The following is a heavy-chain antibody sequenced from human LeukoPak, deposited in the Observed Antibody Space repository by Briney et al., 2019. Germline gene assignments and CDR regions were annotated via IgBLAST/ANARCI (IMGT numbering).Heavy chain of an antibody. CDR3: AMVRGVTSDY. CDR2: VRGSGGST. J-gene: IGHJ4*02. CDR1: GFTFSSYA. V-gene: IGHV3-23*01. D-gene: IGHD3-10*01. Sequence: QAGGSLRLSCAASGFTFSSYAMNWVRQAPGKGLEWVSVVRGSGGSTYYADSVKGRFTISRDNSKNTLYLQMNSLRAEDTAVYYCAMVRGVTSDYWGQGTLVTVSS.